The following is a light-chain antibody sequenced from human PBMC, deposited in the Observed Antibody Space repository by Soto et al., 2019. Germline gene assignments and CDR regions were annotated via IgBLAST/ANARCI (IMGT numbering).Light chain of an antibody. CDR1: SSNIGNNY. CDR3: GTWDSSLSAGV. J-gene: IGLJ1*01. CDR2: ETD. Sequence: QSVLTQPPSVSAAPGQTVTISCSGSSSNIGNNYVSWYQQVPGSAPKVLIYETDKRPSGIPDRFSGSKSGTSATLGITGLQTGDEADYYCGTWDSSLSAGVFGTGTKVTVL. V-gene: IGLV1-51*02.